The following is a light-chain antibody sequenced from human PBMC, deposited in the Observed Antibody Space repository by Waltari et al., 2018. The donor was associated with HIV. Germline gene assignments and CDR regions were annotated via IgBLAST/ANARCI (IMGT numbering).Light chain of an antibody. CDR1: QSVSSNY. CDR3: QQYGSSPYT. V-gene: IGKV3-20*01. J-gene: IGKJ2*01. Sequence: QSVSSNYLAWYQQKPGQAPRLLIYAALNRATGIPDRFSGSGSGADFTLTISRLEPQDFVVYYCQQYGSSPYTFGQGTKLEIK. CDR2: AAL.